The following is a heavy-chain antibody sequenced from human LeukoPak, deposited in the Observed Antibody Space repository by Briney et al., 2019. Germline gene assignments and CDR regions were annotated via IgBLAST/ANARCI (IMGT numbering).Heavy chain of an antibody. CDR2: INSDGSWT. CDR1: ANYW. CDR3: VSFYETY. J-gene: IGHJ4*02. Sequence: PGGSLRLSCVASANYWMHWVRQAQGKGLVWVSHINSDGSWTSYADSVKGRFTISKDNAKNTVYLQMNSLRAEDTAVYYCVSFYETYWGRGTLVTVSS. D-gene: IGHD2/OR15-2a*01. V-gene: IGHV3-74*01.